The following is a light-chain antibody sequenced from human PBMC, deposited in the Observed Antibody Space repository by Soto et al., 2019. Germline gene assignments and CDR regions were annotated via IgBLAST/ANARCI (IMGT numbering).Light chain of an antibody. CDR1: QSVSSNY. CDR3: QQYGSSRT. CDR2: GVS. V-gene: IGKV3-20*01. J-gene: IGKJ1*01. Sequence: IVLTQSPGTLSLSPGERATLSCRASQSVSSNYLGWYQQRPGQAPRLLIYGVSSRATGIPDRFSGSGSGTDFTLTISRLEPEDFAVYYCQQYGSSRTFGQGTKVDIK.